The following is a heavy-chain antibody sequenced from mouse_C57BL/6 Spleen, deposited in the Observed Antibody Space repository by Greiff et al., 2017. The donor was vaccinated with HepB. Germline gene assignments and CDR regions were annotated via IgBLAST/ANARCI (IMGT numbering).Heavy chain of an antibody. CDR1: GFTFSSYA. Sequence: DVMLVESGEGLVKPGGSLKLSCAASGFTFSSYAMSWVRQTPEKRLEWVAYISSGGDYIYYADTVKGRFTISRDNARNTLYLQMSSLKSEDTAMYYCTRRSNYRGFAYWGQGTLVTVSA. D-gene: IGHD2-5*01. V-gene: IGHV5-9-1*02. J-gene: IGHJ3*01. CDR2: ISSGGDYI. CDR3: TRRSNYRGFAY.